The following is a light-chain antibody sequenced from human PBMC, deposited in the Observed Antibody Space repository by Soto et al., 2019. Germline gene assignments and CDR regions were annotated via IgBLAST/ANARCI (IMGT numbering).Light chain of an antibody. J-gene: IGLJ3*02. V-gene: IGLV2-11*01. Sequence: QSALTQPRSVSGSPGQSVTISCTGTSSDVGGYNYVSWYQQHPGKAPRLIIYDVTELPSGVPDRFSGSKSDNTASLTISGLQAEDEADYYCGSYAGSYTWVFGGGTKLTVL. CDR1: SSDVGGYNY. CDR3: GSYAGSYTWV. CDR2: DVT.